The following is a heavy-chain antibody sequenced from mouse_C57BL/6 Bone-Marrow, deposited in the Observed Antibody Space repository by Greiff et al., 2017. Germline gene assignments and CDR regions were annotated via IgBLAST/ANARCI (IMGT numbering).Heavy chain of an antibody. CDR3: ARLRDYDGAMAY. D-gene: IGHD2-4*01. CDR1: GYTFTSYW. J-gene: IGHJ4*01. Sequence: VQLQQPGAELVRPGSSVKLSCKASGYTFTSYWMHWVKQRPIQGLEWIGNIDPSDSETHYNQKFKDKATLTVDKSSSTAYMQLSSLTSEDSAVYYCARLRDYDGAMAYWGQGTSVTVSS. V-gene: IGHV1-52*01. CDR2: IDPSDSET.